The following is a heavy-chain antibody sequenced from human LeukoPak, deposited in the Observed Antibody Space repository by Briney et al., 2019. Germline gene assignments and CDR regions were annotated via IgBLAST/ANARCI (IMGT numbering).Heavy chain of an antibody. Sequence: PSETLSLTCTVSGGSISSYYRSWIRQPPGKGLEWIGYIYYSGSTNYNPSLKSRVTISVDTSKNQFSLKLSSVTAADTAVYYCARDGYGYSSSWYDYWGQGTLVTVSS. CDR3: ARDGYGYSSSWYDY. V-gene: IGHV4-59*01. J-gene: IGHJ4*02. CDR1: GGSISSYY. D-gene: IGHD6-13*01. CDR2: IYYSGST.